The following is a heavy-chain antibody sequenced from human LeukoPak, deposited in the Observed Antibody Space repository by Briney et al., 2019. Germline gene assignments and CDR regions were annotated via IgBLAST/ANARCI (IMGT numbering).Heavy chain of an antibody. Sequence: SETLSLTCTVSGDSINSYYWSWVRQPPGKGLEWIGHIEYSGTTNYSPSLESRVTISLDTSRTQFSLKLRSATAADTAVYYCARLYSGYDHSDSDYWGQGTLVTVSS. CDR2: IEYSGTT. CDR1: GDSINSYY. V-gene: IGHV4-59*01. J-gene: IGHJ4*02. D-gene: IGHD5-12*01. CDR3: ARLYSGYDHSDSDY.